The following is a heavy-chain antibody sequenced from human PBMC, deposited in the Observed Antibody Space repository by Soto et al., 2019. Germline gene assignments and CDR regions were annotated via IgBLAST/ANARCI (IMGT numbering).Heavy chain of an antibody. Sequence: SVKVSCKASGGTFSSYTISWVRQAPGQGLEWMGRIIPILGIANYAQKFQGRVTITADKSTSTAYMELSSLRSEDTAVYYCAREVDEIAAAGTPVKLFDPWGQGTLVTVSS. V-gene: IGHV1-69*04. CDR3: AREVDEIAAAGTPVKLFDP. CDR1: GGTFSSYT. CDR2: IIPILGIA. J-gene: IGHJ5*02. D-gene: IGHD6-13*01.